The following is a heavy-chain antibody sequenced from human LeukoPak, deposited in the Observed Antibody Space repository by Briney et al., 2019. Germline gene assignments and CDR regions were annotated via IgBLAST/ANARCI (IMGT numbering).Heavy chain of an antibody. V-gene: IGHV4-38-2*02. CDR2: IYHSGNT. CDR3: ARRPPDSGYDWDYYYMDV. CDR1: AYSISSGYK. J-gene: IGHJ6*03. Sequence: SETLFLTCTVSAYSISSGYKWGWIRQPPGKGLEWIGSIYHSGNTYYNPSLRSRVTISVDTSKNQFSLKLSSVTAADTAVYYCARRPPDSGYDWDYYYMDVWGKGTTVTISS. D-gene: IGHD5-12*01.